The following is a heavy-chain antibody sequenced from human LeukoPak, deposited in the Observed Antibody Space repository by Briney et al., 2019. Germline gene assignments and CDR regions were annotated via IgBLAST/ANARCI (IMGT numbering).Heavy chain of an antibody. CDR2: ISSSGSST. CDR3: ARVPGKYAFDI. J-gene: IGHJ3*02. V-gene: IGHV3-11*05. Sequence: GGSLRLSCAASGFTFSDYYMTWMRQAPGRGLEWVSYISSSGSSTNYADSVKGRFTISRDNAKKSLYLQMNSPRAEDTAVYYCARVPGKYAFDIWGQGTMVSVSS. CDR1: GFTFSDYY.